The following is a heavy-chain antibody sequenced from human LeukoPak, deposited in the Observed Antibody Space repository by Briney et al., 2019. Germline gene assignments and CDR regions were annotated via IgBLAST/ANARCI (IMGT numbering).Heavy chain of an antibody. D-gene: IGHD3-10*01. J-gene: IGHJ5*02. CDR1: GFTFSSYA. CDR3: AKVSWYYYGSGSYSWFDP. CDR2: ISGSGGST. Sequence: TGGSLRLSCAASGFTFSSYAMSWVRQAPEKGLEWVSAISGSGGSTYYADSVKGRFTISRDNSKNTLYLQMNSLRAEDTAVYYCAKVSWYYYGSGSYSWFDPWGQGTLVTVSS. V-gene: IGHV3-23*01.